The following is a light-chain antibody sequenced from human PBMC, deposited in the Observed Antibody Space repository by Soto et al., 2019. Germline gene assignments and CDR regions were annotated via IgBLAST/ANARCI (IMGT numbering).Light chain of an antibody. V-gene: IGKV3-15*01. CDR1: QSVSMD. Sequence: EIVMTQSPATLSVSPGERATLSFRAGQSVSMDLAWDQQTPGQAPRLLSYGASTRATGIPVRFSGSASGTEFTLTISSLQSEDFTVYYCQQYNKWPLTFGQGTKVDNK. J-gene: IGKJ1*01. CDR2: GAS. CDR3: QQYNKWPLT.